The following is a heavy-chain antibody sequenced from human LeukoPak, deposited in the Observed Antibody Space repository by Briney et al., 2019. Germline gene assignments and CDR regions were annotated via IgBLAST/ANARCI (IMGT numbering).Heavy chain of an antibody. V-gene: IGHV1-2*02. CDR3: ARGGSYTDAFDM. Sequence: ASVKVSCRASGYTFTSYYIHWVRQAPGQGLEWMGWINPNRGGTNYAQKFQGRVTMTRDTSISTAYMELSRLTSDDTAVYYCARGGSYTDAFDMWGQRTMVSVSS. CDR2: INPNRGGT. CDR1: GYTFTSYY. J-gene: IGHJ3*02. D-gene: IGHD1-26*01.